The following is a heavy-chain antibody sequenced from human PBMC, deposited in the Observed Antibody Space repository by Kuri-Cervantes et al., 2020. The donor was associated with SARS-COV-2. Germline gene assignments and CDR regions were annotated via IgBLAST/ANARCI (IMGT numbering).Heavy chain of an antibody. CDR1: GYTFTSYG. CDR3: STTTPFCGGDCPNWFDP. J-gene: IGHJ5*02. V-gene: IGHV1-18*01. D-gene: IGHD2-21*02. CDR2: ISAYNGNT. Sequence: ASVKVSCKASGYTFTSYGISWVRQAPGKGLEWMGWISAYNGNTNYAQKLQGRVTMTTDTSTSTAYIELRSLRSEDTAVYYFSTTTPFCGGDCPNWFDPWGQGTLVTVSS.